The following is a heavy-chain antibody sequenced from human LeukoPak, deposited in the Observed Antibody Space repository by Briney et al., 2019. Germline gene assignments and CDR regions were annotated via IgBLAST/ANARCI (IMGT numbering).Heavy chain of an antibody. J-gene: IGHJ4*02. D-gene: IGHD3-22*01. Sequence: VSVKVSCKASGYTFTSYGISWVRQAPGQGLEWMGWISAYNGNTNYAQKLQGRVTMTTDTSTSTAYMELRSLRSDDTAVYYCASFTPSSGYYHYWGQGTLVTVSS. CDR3: ASFTPSSGYYHY. V-gene: IGHV1-18*01. CDR2: ISAYNGNT. CDR1: GYTFTSYG.